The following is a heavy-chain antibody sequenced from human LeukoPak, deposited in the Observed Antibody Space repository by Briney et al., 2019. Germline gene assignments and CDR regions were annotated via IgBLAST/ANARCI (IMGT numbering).Heavy chain of an antibody. CDR2: VNLQGST. J-gene: IGHJ4*02. CDR1: GGSITNTNY. Sequence: PSETLSLTCGVSGGSITNTNYWTWVRQPPGEGLEWIGEVNLQGSTNYNPSLMGRVAISVGTSENRISLQLTSVTAADTAVNYCAREGGPYRPLDYSGQGTLVTVSS. CDR3: AREGGPYRPLDY. V-gene: IGHV4-4*02.